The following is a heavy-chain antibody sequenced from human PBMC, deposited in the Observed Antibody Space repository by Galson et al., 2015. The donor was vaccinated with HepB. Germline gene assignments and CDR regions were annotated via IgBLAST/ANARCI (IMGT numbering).Heavy chain of an antibody. D-gene: IGHD3-22*01. CDR1: GFTFSSYS. V-gene: IGHV3-21*01. CDR3: ARDGDYDSSGYPI. CDR2: ISSSSSYI. J-gene: IGHJ4*02. Sequence: SLRLSCAASGFTFSSYSMNWVRQAPGKGLEWVSSISSSSSYIYYADSVKGRFTISRDNAKNSLYLQMNSLRAEDTAVYYCARDGDYDSSGYPIWGQGTLVTVSS.